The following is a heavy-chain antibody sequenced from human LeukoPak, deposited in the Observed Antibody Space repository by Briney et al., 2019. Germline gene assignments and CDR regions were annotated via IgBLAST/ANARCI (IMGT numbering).Heavy chain of an antibody. CDR3: ARRAYYDSSGYYPASSYFDL. CDR2: IYSNGIS. V-gene: IGHV4-4*08. CDR1: GGSIFSYY. J-gene: IGHJ2*01. D-gene: IGHD3-22*01. Sequence: PSETLSLTCTVSGGSIFSYYFNWIRQPPGKGLEWIGYIYSNGISSYNPSLRGRGTISIATSKNQFSLRLRSVTAADTAIYYCARRAYYDSSGYYPASSYFDLWGRGTLVTVSS.